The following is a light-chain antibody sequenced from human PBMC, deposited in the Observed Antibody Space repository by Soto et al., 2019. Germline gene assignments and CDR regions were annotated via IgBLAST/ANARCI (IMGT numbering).Light chain of an antibody. CDR3: QQRSNWPPTWT. Sequence: EIVLTPSPATLSLSPVERATLSCRASQSVSSYLAWYQQKPGQAPRLLIYDASNRATGIPARFSGSGSGTDFTLTISSLEPEDFAVYYCQQRSNWPPTWTFGQGTKVDI. CDR2: DAS. J-gene: IGKJ1*01. V-gene: IGKV3-11*01. CDR1: QSVSSY.